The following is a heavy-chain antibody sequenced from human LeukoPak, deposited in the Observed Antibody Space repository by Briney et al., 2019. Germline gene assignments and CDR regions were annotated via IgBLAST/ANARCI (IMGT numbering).Heavy chain of an antibody. Sequence: GGSLRLSCAASGFVFSNYGMHWVRPAPGKGLEWVAFVRYDGSNEYYADSVEGRFTISRDNSKNTLYLQMNSLTTEDTGVYSCAKDSNSGYVSVGPNFWGRGTLVTVSS. CDR2: VRYDGSNE. J-gene: IGHJ4*02. CDR3: AKDSNSGYVSVGPNF. D-gene: IGHD5-12*01. CDR1: GFVFSNYG. V-gene: IGHV3-30*02.